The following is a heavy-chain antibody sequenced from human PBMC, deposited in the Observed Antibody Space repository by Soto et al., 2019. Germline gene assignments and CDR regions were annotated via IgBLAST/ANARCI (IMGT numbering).Heavy chain of an antibody. CDR3: ARHPGYCSGGSCNGQYTLDV. Sequence: SETLSLTCTVSGGSISSYYWSWIRQPPGKGLERIGYIYYSGSTNYNPSLKSRVTISADTSQNQFSLDLTSVTATDTAVYFCARHPGYCSGGSCNGQYTLDVWGQGTTVTVSS. V-gene: IGHV4-59*08. CDR1: GGSISSYY. J-gene: IGHJ6*02. D-gene: IGHD2-15*01. CDR2: IYYSGST.